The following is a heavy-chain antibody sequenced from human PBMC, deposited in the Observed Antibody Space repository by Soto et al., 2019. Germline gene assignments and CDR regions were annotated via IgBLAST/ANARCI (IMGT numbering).Heavy chain of an antibody. CDR2: ISDYNGNT. D-gene: IGHD3-10*01. Sequence: QVQLVQSGAEVKKPGASVKVSCKASGYSFTTYGISWVRQAPGQGLEWMGWISDYNGNTNYEKKFQGRVTMTTDTSTRTAYMELKGVRSDDTAVYYCAREGYYSGSESYSPPRYYGMDVWGQGTTVTVS. CDR1: GYSFTTYG. J-gene: IGHJ6*02. CDR3: AREGYYSGSESYSPPRYYGMDV. V-gene: IGHV1-18*01.